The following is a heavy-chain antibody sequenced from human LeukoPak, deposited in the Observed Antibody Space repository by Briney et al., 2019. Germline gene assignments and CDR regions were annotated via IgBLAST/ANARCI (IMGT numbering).Heavy chain of an antibody. D-gene: IGHD6-13*01. V-gene: IGHV5-51*01. CDR2: IYPGDSDT. J-gene: IGHJ6*02. CDR3: GXXPRXGAAAGFMDV. Sequence: GESLQISCKGSGYSFTSYWIGWVRQMPGKGLGWMGIIYPGDSDTRYSPSFQGQVTISADKSISTAYLQWSSLKASDTAMYYCGXXPRXGAAAGFMDVWGQGTTVTVSS. CDR1: GYSFTSYW.